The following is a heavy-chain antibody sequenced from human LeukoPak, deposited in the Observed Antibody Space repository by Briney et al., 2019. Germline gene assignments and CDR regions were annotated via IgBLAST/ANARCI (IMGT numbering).Heavy chain of an antibody. J-gene: IGHJ4*02. CDR2: ISAYNGNT. V-gene: IGHV1-18*01. D-gene: IGHD3-22*01. CDR3: ARDYYDSSGYYYFDY. Sequence: ASVKVSCKASGYSFTSNVISWVRQAPGQGLEWMGWISAYNGNTNYAQKLQGRVTMTTDTSTSTAYMELRSLRSDDTAVYYCARDYYDSSGYYYFDYWGQGTLVTVSS. CDR1: GYSFTSNV.